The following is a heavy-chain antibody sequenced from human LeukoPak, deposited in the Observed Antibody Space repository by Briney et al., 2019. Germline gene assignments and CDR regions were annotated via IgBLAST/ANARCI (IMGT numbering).Heavy chain of an antibody. J-gene: IGHJ6*03. CDR2: INHSGST. CDR1: GGSFSGYY. Sequence: SETLSLTCAVYGGSFSGYYWSWIRQPPGKGLEWIGEINHSGSTNYNPSLKSRVTISVDKSNNQFSLKLSSVTAADTAVYYCARDHYMDVWGKGTTVTVSS. CDR3: ARDHYMDV. V-gene: IGHV4-34*01.